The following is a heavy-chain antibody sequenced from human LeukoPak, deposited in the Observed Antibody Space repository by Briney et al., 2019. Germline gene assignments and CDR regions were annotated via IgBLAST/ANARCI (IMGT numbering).Heavy chain of an antibody. D-gene: IGHD2-15*01. CDR1: GGSISSSSYY. J-gene: IGHJ5*02. CDR2: IYYSGST. V-gene: IGHV4-39*01. Sequence: SETLSLTCTVSGGSISSSSYYWGWIRQPPGKGLEWIGSIYYSGSTYYNPSLKSRVTISVDTSKNQFSLKLSSVTAADTAVYYCARRRPIRYCSGGSCYSASWFDPWGQGTLVTVSS. CDR3: ARRRPIRYCSGGSCYSASWFDP.